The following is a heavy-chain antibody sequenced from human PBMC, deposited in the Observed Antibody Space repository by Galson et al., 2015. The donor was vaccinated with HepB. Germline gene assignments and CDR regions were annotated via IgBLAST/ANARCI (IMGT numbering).Heavy chain of an antibody. CDR3: ASSGSYFRGAPR. J-gene: IGHJ4*02. CDR1: GFTFSSYS. D-gene: IGHD1-26*01. Sequence: SLRLSCAASGFTFSSYSMNWVRQAPGKGLEWVSYISSSSSTIYYADSVKGRFTISRDNAKNSLYLQMNSLRDEDTAVYYCASSGSYFRGAPRWGQGTLVTVSS. V-gene: IGHV3-48*02. CDR2: ISSSSSTI.